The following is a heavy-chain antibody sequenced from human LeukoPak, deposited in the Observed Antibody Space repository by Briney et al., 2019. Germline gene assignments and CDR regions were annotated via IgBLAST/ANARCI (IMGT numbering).Heavy chain of an antibody. V-gene: IGHV3-7*01. J-gene: IGHJ4*02. D-gene: IGHD1-1*01. Sequence: RGSLRLSCAASGFTFSSYWMSWVRQAPGKGLEWVANIKQDGSEKYYVDSVKGRFTISRDNAKNSLYLQMNSLRAEDTAVYYCARDGEEILERVDYWGQGTLVTVSS. CDR2: IKQDGSEK. CDR1: GFTFSSYW. CDR3: ARDGEEILERVDY.